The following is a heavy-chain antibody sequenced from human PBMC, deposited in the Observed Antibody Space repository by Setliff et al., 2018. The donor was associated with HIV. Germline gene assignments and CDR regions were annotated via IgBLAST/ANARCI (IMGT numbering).Heavy chain of an antibody. V-gene: IGHV4-59*11. J-gene: IGHJ6*03. CDR2: VYSTGST. Sequence: KTSETLSLTCTVSGGSIENLYWTWIRQPSGRGLEWIGYVYSTGSTKYNPSLKSRATMSDDTSKNQISLTLTSVSAADTAVYYCASTSMGMTRKPIWYYHMDVWGHGITGTVSS. CDR1: GGSIENLY. CDR3: ASTSMGMTRKPIWYYHMDV. D-gene: IGHD7-27*01.